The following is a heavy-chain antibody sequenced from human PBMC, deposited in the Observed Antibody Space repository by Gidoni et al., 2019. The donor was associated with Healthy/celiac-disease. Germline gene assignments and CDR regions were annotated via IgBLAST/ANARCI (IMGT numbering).Heavy chain of an antibody. CDR2: IRWNSGRI. CDR3: AKGDYDFWSGYAD. Sequence: EVQLVESGGGLVQPGRSLRLSCAASGFTFDDYAMHWVRQAPGKGLEWVSGIRWNSGRIGYADSVKGRFTISRDNAKNSLYLQMNSLRAEDTALYYCAKGDYDFWSGYADWGQGTLVTVSS. J-gene: IGHJ4*02. D-gene: IGHD3-3*01. CDR1: GFTFDDYA. V-gene: IGHV3-9*01.